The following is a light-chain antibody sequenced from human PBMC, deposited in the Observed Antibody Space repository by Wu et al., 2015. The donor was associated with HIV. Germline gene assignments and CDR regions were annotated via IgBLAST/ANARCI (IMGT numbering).Light chain of an antibody. CDR3: QQSYTTPFT. V-gene: IGKV1-39*01. J-gene: IGKJ4*01. CDR1: QTISYY. Sequence: DIQMTQSPSSLSASVGDRVTITCRASQTISYYLNWYQQTPGNAPKLLIFGATSLQSGVPSRFSGSRSGTDFTLTISGLQPDDFATYYCQQSYTTPFTFGGGTKVEIK. CDR2: GAT.